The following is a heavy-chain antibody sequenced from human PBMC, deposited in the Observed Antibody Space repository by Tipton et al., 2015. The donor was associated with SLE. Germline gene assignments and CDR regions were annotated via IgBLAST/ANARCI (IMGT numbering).Heavy chain of an antibody. J-gene: IGHJ5*02. Sequence: TLSLTCSVSSYSIYNGFYWGWIRQSPGKGLEWIGSIYRSGTAYYNPSLKSRVTMSVDTSKNQFSLKLTSVTAADTAVYYCAKDSGDYDFGQDPWGRGTLVTVSS. V-gene: IGHV4-38-2*02. CDR1: SYSIYNGFY. CDR2: IYRSGTA. D-gene: IGHD3-3*01. CDR3: AKDSGDYDFGQDP.